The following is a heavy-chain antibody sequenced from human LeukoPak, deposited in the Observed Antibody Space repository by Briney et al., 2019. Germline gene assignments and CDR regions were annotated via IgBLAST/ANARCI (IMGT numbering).Heavy chain of an antibody. V-gene: IGHV3-23*01. CDR3: ARDGVPAYYYAMDV. J-gene: IGHJ6*02. CDR1: GFTFSSYA. D-gene: IGHD3-16*01. Sequence: GGSQRLSCAASGFTFSSYAMSWVRKAPGKALEWVSCISSGGGTFYADSVKGRVTISRDNSKNTASLQMTNLRAEDTAVYYCARDGVPAYYYAMDVWGQGTTVTVSS. CDR2: ISSGGGT.